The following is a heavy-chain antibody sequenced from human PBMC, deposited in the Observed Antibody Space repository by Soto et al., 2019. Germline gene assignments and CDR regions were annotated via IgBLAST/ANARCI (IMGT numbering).Heavy chain of an antibody. J-gene: IGHJ3*02. CDR2: IYSGGST. Sequence: GGSLRLSCAASGFTVSSNYMSWVRQAPGKGLEWVAVIYSGGSTYYADSVKGRFTISRDNSKNTLSIQMNSLIAEDTAVYYCARGLVVAGNDAFDIWGQGTMVTVSS. CDR3: ARGLVVAGNDAFDI. V-gene: IGHV3-53*01. D-gene: IGHD6-19*01. CDR1: GFTVSSNY.